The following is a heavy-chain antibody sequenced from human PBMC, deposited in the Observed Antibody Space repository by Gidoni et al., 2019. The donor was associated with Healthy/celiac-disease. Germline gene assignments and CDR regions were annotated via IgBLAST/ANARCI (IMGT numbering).Heavy chain of an antibody. CDR3: ARQQYYFDY. CDR1: GGSISSSSYY. J-gene: IGHJ4*02. D-gene: IGHD4-4*01. V-gene: IGHV4-39*01. Sequence: HLQLQESGPGLVKPSATLSLTCTVSGGSISSSSYYWGWSRQPPGKGLEWIGSIYYSGSTYYNPSIKSRVTISVDTSKNQFSMKMSSVTAADTAVYYWARQQYYFDYWGQGTLVTVSS. CDR2: IYYSGST.